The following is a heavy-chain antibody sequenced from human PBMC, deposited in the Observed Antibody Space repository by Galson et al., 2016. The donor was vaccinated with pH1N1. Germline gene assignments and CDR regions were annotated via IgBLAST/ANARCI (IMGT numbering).Heavy chain of an antibody. D-gene: IGHD2/OR15-2a*01. CDR1: GGSFNPHG. CDR3: AGPDCNSAGCPRGYPY. Sequence: SVNVSCKASGGSFNPHGTARVRQPPGKGLEWVIEFLPVSDSSRHSQSVQRRVTIAADDSPSTLYLVLNGLRTEDTAILYCAGPDCNSAGCPRGYPYWGQGILVTVSS. V-gene: IGHV1-69*13. CDR2: FLPVSDSS. J-gene: IGHJ4*02.